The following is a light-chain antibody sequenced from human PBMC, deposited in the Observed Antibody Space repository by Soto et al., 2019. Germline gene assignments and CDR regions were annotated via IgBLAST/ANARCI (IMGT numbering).Light chain of an antibody. V-gene: IGLV2-23*01. CDR3: CSYAGYVTLL. CDR2: EGS. Sequence: QSALTQPASVSGSPGQSITISCTGTSSDVGAYNFVSWYQQYPGEAPKLIIYEGSKRPSGVSNRFSGSKSGNTASLTISGLQAEDEADYYCCSYAGYVTLLFGGGTQLTVL. J-gene: IGLJ2*01. CDR1: SSDVGAYNF.